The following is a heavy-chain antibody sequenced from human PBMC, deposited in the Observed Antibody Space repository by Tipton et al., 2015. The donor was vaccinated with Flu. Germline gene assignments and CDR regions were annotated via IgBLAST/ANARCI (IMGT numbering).Heavy chain of an antibody. D-gene: IGHD3-10*01. V-gene: IGHV3-11*01. CDR2: ISSSGSTI. Sequence: SLRLSCAASGFTFSDYYMSWIRQAPGKGLEWVSYISSSGSTIYYADSVKGRFTISRDNAKNSLYLQMNSLRAEDTAVYYCARLPHFITPHYYYYGMDVWGQGTTVTVSS. J-gene: IGHJ6*02. CDR1: GFTFSDYY. CDR3: ARLPHFITPHYYYYGMDV.